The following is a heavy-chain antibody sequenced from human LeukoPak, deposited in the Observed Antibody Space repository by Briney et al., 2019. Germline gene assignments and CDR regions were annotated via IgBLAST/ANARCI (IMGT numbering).Heavy chain of an antibody. CDR1: GYTFTSYY. J-gene: IGHJ4*02. CDR2: INPSGGST. D-gene: IGHD2-21*01. Sequence: ASVKVSCKTSGYTFTSYYIHWVRQAPGQGLEWMGIINPSGGSTSYAQKFQGRVTMTRDTSTSTVYMYLSSLRSEDMAVYYCARDSLYRVVDYWGQGTLVTVSS. CDR3: ARDSLYRVVDY. V-gene: IGHV1-46*01.